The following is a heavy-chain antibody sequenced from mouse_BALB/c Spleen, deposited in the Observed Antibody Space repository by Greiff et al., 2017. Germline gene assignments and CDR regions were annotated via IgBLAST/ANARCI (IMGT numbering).Heavy chain of an antibody. Sequence: EVMLVESGGGLVQPKGSLKLSCAASGFTFNTYAMNWVRQAPGKGLEWVARIRSKGNNYATYYADSVKDRFTISRDDSQSMLYLQMNNLKTEDTAMYYCVRHGDYGYDDGYYYAMDYWGQGTSVTVSS. CDR2: IRSKGNNYAT. J-gene: IGHJ4*01. D-gene: IGHD2-2*01. CDR3: VRHGDYGYDDGYYYAMDY. V-gene: IGHV10-1*02. CDR1: GFTFNTYA.